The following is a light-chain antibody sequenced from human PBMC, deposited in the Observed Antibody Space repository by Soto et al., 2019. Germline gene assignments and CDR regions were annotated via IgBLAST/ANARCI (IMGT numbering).Light chain of an antibody. CDR1: NIGRKS. CDR3: SSYAGSNKV. CDR2: DDR. J-gene: IGLJ2*01. V-gene: IGLV3-21*02. Sequence: SYELTQPPSVSVAPGQTARITCGGTNIGRKSVHWYQQKPGQAPVVVVYDDRDRPSGIPERFSGSNSGNTASLTVSGLQAEDEADYYCSSYAGSNKVFGGGTKLTVL.